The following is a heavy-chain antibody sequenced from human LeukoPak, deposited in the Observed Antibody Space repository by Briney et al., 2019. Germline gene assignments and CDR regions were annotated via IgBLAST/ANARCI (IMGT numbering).Heavy chain of an antibody. V-gene: IGHV4-59*01. Sequence: KSSETLSLTCTVSGGSISSYYWSWIRQPPGKGLEWIGYIYYSGSTNYNPSLKSRVTISVDTSKNQFSLKLSSVTAADTAVYYCARGVTSSGRFGGAFDIWGQGTMVTVSS. CDR2: IYYSGST. J-gene: IGHJ3*02. D-gene: IGHD6-19*01. CDR3: ARGVTSSGRFGGAFDI. CDR1: GGSISSYY.